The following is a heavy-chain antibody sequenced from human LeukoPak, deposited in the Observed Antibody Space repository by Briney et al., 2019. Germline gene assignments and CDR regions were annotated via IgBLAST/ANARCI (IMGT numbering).Heavy chain of an antibody. J-gene: IGHJ5*02. Sequence: ASVKVSCKASGYTFTSYGISWVRQAPGQGLEWMGWISAYSGNTNYAQKLQGRVTMTTDTSTSTAYMELRSLRSDDTAVYYCASAVYDFWSGQNWFDPWGQGTLVTVSS. CDR1: GYTFTSYG. V-gene: IGHV1-18*01. CDR3: ASAVYDFWSGQNWFDP. D-gene: IGHD3-3*01. CDR2: ISAYSGNT.